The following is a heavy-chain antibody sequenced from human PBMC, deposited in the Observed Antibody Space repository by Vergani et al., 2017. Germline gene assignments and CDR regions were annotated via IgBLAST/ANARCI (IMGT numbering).Heavy chain of an antibody. CDR2: INHSGST. CDR3: LVTYYYYGMDV. V-gene: IGHV4-34*01. CDR1: GGSFSGYY. Sequence: QVQLQQWGAGLLKPSETLSLTCAVYGGSFSGYYWSWIRQPPGKGLEWIGEINHSGSTNYNPSLKIRVTISVDTSKNQFSLKLSSVTAADTAVYYCLVTYYYYGMDVWGQGTTVTVSS. J-gene: IGHJ6*02.